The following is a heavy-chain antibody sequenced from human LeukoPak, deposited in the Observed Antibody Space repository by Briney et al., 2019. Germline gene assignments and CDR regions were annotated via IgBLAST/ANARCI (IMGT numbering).Heavy chain of an antibody. CDR3: ASQPTPRAAAAGKDAFDI. CDR2: IYYSGST. V-gene: IGHV4-39*07. Sequence: SETLSLTCTVSGGSISSSSYYWGWIRQPPGKGLEWIGSIYYSGSTYYNPSLKSRVTISVDTSKNQFSLKLSSVTAADTAVYYCASQPTPRAAAAGKDAFDIWGQGTMVTVSS. J-gene: IGHJ3*02. D-gene: IGHD6-13*01. CDR1: GGSISSSSYY.